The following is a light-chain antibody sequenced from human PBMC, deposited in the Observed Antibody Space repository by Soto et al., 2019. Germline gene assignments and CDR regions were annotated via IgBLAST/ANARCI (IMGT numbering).Light chain of an antibody. CDR2: GAY. V-gene: IGKV3-15*01. CDR1: QSLSSD. CDR3: QHYSYWPWT. Sequence: EIVMTQSPATLSVSPGERATLSCRASQSLSSDLAWYQQKPGQTPRLLIYGAYTRATGISARFMGSGSGTEFTLTISSLQSEDFALYYCQHYSYWPWTFGQGTKVEI. J-gene: IGKJ1*01.